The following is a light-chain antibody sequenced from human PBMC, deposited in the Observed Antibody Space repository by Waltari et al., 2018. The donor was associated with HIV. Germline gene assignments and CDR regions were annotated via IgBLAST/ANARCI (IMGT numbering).Light chain of an antibody. CDR3: ATWDDSLNGPV. CDR2: TTN. V-gene: IGLV1-44*01. CDR1: ITNIGSNT. Sequence: QSVLTQPPSASGTPGQRVTIACSGSITNIGSNTVNWYQLLPGTAPKLLIYTTNQRPSGVPDRFSGSNSGASSSLSISGLQSDDEADYYGATWDDSLNGPVFGGGTKLPVL. J-gene: IGLJ3*02.